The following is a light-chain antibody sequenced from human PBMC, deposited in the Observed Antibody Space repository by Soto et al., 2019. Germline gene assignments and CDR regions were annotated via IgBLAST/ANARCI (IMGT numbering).Light chain of an antibody. CDR3: QQYGSSIT. V-gene: IGKV3-20*01. CDR2: GAS. J-gene: IGKJ1*01. Sequence: EILLTQSPDTLSLSPGERATLSCRASQSVSSSYLAWYQQKPGQAPRLLIYGASSRATGIPDRFSGSGSGTDFTLTISRLEPEDFAVYYCQQYGSSITFGQGTKVDIK. CDR1: QSVSSSY.